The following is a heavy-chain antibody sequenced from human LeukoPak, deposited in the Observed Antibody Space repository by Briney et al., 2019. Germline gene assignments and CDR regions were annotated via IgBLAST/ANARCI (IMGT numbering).Heavy chain of an antibody. CDR2: INPNGGGT. V-gene: IGHV1-2*02. CDR1: GYTFIGYY. D-gene: IGHD6-6*01. CDR3: ARDQRYSSSSGIDY. J-gene: IGHJ4*02. Sequence: ASVKVSCKASGYTFIGYYMHWVRQAPGQGLEWMGWINPNGGGTNYAQKFQGRVTMTRDTSISTAYMELSRLRSDDTAVYYCARDQRYSSSSGIDYWGQGTLVTVSS.